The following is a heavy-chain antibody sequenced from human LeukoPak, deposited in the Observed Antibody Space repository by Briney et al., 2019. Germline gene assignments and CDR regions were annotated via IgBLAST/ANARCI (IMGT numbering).Heavy chain of an antibody. J-gene: IGHJ4*02. CDR3: ARSLNYYSGNYQLYDY. CDR1: GYTFTNYG. Sequence: ASVKVSCEASGYTFTNYGISWVRHAPGQGLEWMGWISGYNGNTKYAQKFQGRVTMTTDTSTTTAYIELRSLRSDDTAVYYCARSLNYYSGNYQLYDYWGQGTLVTVSS. CDR2: ISGYNGNT. D-gene: IGHD1-26*01. V-gene: IGHV1-18*01.